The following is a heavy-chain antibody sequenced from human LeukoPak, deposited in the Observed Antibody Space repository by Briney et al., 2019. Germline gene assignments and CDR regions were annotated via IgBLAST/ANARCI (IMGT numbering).Heavy chain of an antibody. V-gene: IGHV4-59*01. D-gene: IGHD2-2*01. CDR2: MFHSGSP. CDR1: RGSISSYY. CDR3: ARGSRYCSTTSCSSFDY. Sequence: SETLSLTCTVSRGSISSYYWNWIRQSPRRGLEWIGYMFHSGSPNYNPSLKSRVAMSIDTSKNQFSLKLSSVTAADTAVYYCARGSRYCSTTSCSSFDYWGQGTLVTVSS. J-gene: IGHJ4*02.